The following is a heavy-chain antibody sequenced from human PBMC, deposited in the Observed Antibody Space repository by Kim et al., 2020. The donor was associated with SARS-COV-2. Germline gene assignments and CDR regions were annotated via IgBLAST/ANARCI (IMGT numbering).Heavy chain of an antibody. CDR2: ISDRRGNK. Sequence: GGSLRLSCAASGFTFSNYAVSWVRQAPGEGLEWVAVISDRRGNKYYADSVKGRFTISRDNSKNTVYLQMSSLRAEDTALYYCAKHLLWFGGSKDSFDYWG. J-gene: IGHJ4*01. D-gene: IGHD3-10*01. CDR1: GFTFSNYA. CDR3: AKHLLWFGGSKDSFDY. V-gene: IGHV3-23*01.